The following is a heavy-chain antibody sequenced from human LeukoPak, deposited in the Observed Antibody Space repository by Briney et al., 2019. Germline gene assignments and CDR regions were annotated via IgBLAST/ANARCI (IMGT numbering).Heavy chain of an antibody. CDR1: GGSINSYY. CDR3: AKLDRRSNLFDP. CDR2: IYHSGNV. V-gene: IGHV4-59*04. Sequence: PSETLSLTCTVSGGSINSYYWSWIRQPPGKGLEWIGYIYHSGNVYESANTFYNPSLKSRVTISVDRSKNQFFLDLKSVTAADTAVYYCAKLDRRSNLFDPWGQGTLVTVS. J-gene: IGHJ5*02. D-gene: IGHD1-1*01.